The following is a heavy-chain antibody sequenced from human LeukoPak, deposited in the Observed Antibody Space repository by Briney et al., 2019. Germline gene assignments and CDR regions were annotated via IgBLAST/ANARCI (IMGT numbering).Heavy chain of an antibody. CDR2: ISSSSSYI. J-gene: IGHJ4*02. CDR3: ARDHPRIPGDY. D-gene: IGHD2-21*01. CDR1: GFTFSSYS. V-gene: IGHV3-21*01. Sequence: RGSLRLSCAASGFTFSSYSMNWVRQAPGKGLEWVSSISSSSSYIYYADSVKGRFTISRDNAKNSLYLQMNSLRAEDTAVYYCARDHPRIPGDYWGQGTLVTVSS.